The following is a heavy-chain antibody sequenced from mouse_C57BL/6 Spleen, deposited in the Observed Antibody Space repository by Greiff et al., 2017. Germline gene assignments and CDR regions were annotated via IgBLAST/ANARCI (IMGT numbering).Heavy chain of an antibody. CDR2: IWRGGST. CDR3: AKRGTATGYFDV. V-gene: IGHV2-5*01. J-gene: IGHJ1*03. D-gene: IGHD3-3*01. Sequence: VHLVESGPGLVQPSQSLSITCTVSGFSLTSYGVHWVRQSPGKGLEWLGVIWRGGSTDYNAAFMSRLSITKDNSKSQVFFKMNSLQADDTAIYYCAKRGTATGYFDVWGTGTTVTVSS. CDR1: GFSLTSYG.